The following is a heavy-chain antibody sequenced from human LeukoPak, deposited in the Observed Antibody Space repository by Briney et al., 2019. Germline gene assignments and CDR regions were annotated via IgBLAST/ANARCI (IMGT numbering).Heavy chain of an antibody. J-gene: IGHJ4*02. CDR3: ASAVVPAVDDY. CDR2: ISSSGSTI. V-gene: IGHV3-11*01. D-gene: IGHD2-2*01. Sequence: GGSLRLSCAASGFTFSDYYMSWIRQAPGKGLEWVSYISSSGSTIYYADSVKGRFTISRDNAKTSLYLQMNSLRAEDTAVYYCASAVVPAVDDYWGQGTLVTVSS. CDR1: GFTFSDYY.